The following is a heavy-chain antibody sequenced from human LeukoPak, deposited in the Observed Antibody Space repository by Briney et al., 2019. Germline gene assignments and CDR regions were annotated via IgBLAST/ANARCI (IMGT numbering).Heavy chain of an antibody. CDR3: ARVAVGGTRAFDI. CDR2: IVGDGSRT. V-gene: IGHV3-74*01. CDR1: GFTLRNYW. Sequence: RAGGSLRLSCAASGFTLRNYWMHSVRQAPEKGLVWVSRIVGDGSRTAYADSVKGRFTISRDNAKNTLYLQMNSLRGEDTAVYYCARVAVGGTRAFDIWGQGTMVTVSS. J-gene: IGHJ3*02. D-gene: IGHD6-19*01.